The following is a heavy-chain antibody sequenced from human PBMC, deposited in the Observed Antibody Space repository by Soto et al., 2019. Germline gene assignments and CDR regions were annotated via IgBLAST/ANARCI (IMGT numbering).Heavy chain of an antibody. CDR3: ARDRDSSGYLGYYGMDV. Sequence: GGSLRLSCAASGFTFSSYSMNWVRQAPGKGLEWVSSISSSSSYIYYADSVKGRFTISRDNAKNSLYLQMNSLRAEDTAVYYCARDRDSSGYLGYYGMDVCGQGTTVTVSS. CDR1: GFTFSSYS. J-gene: IGHJ6*02. D-gene: IGHD2-15*01. V-gene: IGHV3-21*01. CDR2: ISSSSSYI.